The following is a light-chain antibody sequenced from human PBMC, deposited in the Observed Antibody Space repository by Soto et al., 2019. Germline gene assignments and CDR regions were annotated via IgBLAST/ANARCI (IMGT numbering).Light chain of an antibody. CDR2: DAP. Sequence: ENVLTQSPGTLSLSPGERATLSCRASQSVGTYLAWYQHKPGQAPRLLIFDAPKRATGIPARFSGSGSGTDFTLTISSLEPEDFAVYYCQHRSNWPPWTFGEGTKVDIK. V-gene: IGKV3-11*01. CDR1: QSVGTY. J-gene: IGKJ1*01. CDR3: QHRSNWPPWT.